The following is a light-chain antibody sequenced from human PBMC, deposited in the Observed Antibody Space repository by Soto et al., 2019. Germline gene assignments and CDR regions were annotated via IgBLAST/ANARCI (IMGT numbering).Light chain of an antibody. CDR1: QSVDRY. J-gene: IGKJ5*01. V-gene: IGKV3-11*01. CDR3: QQRNDWQVT. CDR2: DVS. Sequence: EIVLTQSPVTLSLSPGERDTLSCRASQSVDRYLAWYQQKPGQAPRLLIYDVSNRATGIPARFSGSGSGTDFTLTISSLEPGDFAIYYCQQRNDWQVTFGQGTRLEIK.